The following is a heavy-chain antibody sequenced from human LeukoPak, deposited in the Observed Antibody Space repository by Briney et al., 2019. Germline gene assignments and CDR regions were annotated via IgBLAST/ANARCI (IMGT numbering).Heavy chain of an antibody. CDR1: GYTFTIYD. D-gene: IGHD1-26*01. J-gene: IGHJ4*02. Sequence: GXXVKVSCKXSGYTFTIYDINWVRQATGQGGEWMGRIIPILGIANYAQKFQGRVTITADKSTSTAYMELSSLRSEDTAVYYCASTSGSSEYLAFDYWGQGTLVTVSS. CDR3: ASTSGSSEYLAFDY. V-gene: IGHV1-69*04. CDR2: IIPILGIA.